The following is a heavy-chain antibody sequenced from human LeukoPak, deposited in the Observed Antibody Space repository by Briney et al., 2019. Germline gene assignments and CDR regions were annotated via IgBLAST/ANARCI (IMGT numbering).Heavy chain of an antibody. CDR1: GFTFSSYD. V-gene: IGHV3-13*01. D-gene: IGHD4-17*01. CDR3: ARGLSPSQQYGDYYFDY. J-gene: IGHJ4*02. CDR2: IGTAGDT. Sequence: GGSLRLSCAASGFTFSSYDMHWVRQATGKGLEWVSAIGTAGDTYYPGSVKGRFTISRENAKNSLYLQMNSLRAGDTAVYYCARGLSPSQQYGDYYFDYWGQGTLVTVSS.